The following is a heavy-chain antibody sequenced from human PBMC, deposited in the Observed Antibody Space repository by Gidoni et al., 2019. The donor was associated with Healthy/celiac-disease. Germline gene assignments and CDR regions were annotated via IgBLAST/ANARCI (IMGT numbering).Heavy chain of an antibody. CDR3: ARGARDFWSGYYVY. J-gene: IGHJ4*02. CDR2: ISYDGSNK. V-gene: IGHV3-30*04. CDR1: GFTFSSYA. Sequence: QVQLVESGGGVVQPGRSLSLSCAASGFTFSSYAMHWVRQAPGKGLEWVAVISYDGSNKYYADSVKGRFTISRDNSKNTLYLQMNSLRAEDTAVYYCARGARDFWSGYYVYWGQGTLVTVSS. D-gene: IGHD3-3*01.